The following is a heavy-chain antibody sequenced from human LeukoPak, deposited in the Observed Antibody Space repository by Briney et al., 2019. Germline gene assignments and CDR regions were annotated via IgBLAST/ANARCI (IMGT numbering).Heavy chain of an antibody. Sequence: GGSLRHSCAASGFTFSNFAMTWVRQAPGKGLEWVASIVGSSSTYYADSLKGRFTISRDNAKNSLYLQMNSLRAEDTAVYYCARIGAGSSRDYWGQGTLVTVSS. CDR2: IVGSSST. D-gene: IGHD6-13*01. CDR1: GFTFSNFA. J-gene: IGHJ4*02. CDR3: ARIGAGSSRDY. V-gene: IGHV3-21*01.